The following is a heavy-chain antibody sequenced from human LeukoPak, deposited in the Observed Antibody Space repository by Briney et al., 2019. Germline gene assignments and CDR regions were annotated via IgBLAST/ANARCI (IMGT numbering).Heavy chain of an antibody. J-gene: IGHJ4*02. V-gene: IGHV1-2*02. CDR1: GYSFTAYY. Sequence: GASVKVSCKASGYSFTAYYMHWVRPAPGQGREWVGWLSPSTGGSNSAPKFQGRVAMTRDTSINTVYMQLRSLDSDDTAVYYCARLWSIFTWRTFDCWGQGTLVTVSS. CDR2: LSPSTGGS. D-gene: IGHD3-3*01. CDR3: ARLWSIFTWRTFDC.